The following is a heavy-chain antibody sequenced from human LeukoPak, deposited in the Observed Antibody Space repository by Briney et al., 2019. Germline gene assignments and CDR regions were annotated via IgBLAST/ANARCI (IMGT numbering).Heavy chain of an antibody. CDR3: AKTLVPSGIYHEDYFDY. Sequence: PGGSLRLSCAVSGFTFSSFAMSWVRQAPGKGLEWVSAISGSVINTYYADSVKGRFTISRDNIKNTLYLQMNSLRVEDTALYYCAKTLVPSGIYHEDYFDYWGQGTLVTVSS. CDR1: GFTFSSFA. J-gene: IGHJ4*02. CDR2: ISGSVINT. D-gene: IGHD1-26*01. V-gene: IGHV3-23*01.